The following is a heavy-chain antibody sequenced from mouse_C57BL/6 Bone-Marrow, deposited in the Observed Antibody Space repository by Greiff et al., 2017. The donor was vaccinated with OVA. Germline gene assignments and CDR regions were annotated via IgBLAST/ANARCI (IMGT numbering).Heavy chain of an antibody. D-gene: IGHD2-1*01. CDR2: IYPGSGNT. CDR3: ARGVMVTPYFDV. J-gene: IGHJ1*03. CDR1: GYTFTDYY. V-gene: IGHV1-76*01. Sequence: QVQLQQSGAELVRPGASVKLSCKASGYTFTDYYINWVKQRPGQGLEWIARIYPGSGNTYYNEKFKGKATLTAEKSSSTAYMQLSSLTSEDSAVDFCARGVMVTPYFDVWGTGTTVTVSS.